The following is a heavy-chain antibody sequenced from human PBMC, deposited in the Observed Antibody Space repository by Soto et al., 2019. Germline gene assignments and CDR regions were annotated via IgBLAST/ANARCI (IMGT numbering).Heavy chain of an antibody. J-gene: IGHJ6*02. CDR1: GGSISSSSYY. CDR2: IYYSGST. CDR3: ASLGLEQQLGGGSGFYYYYGMDV. D-gene: IGHD6-13*01. V-gene: IGHV4-39*01. Sequence: SETLSLTCTVSGGSISSSSYYWGWIRHPPGKGLEWIGSIYYSGSTYYNPSLKSRVTISVDTSKNQFSLKLSSVTAADTAVYYCASLGLEQQLGGGSGFYYYYGMDVWGQGTTVTVSS.